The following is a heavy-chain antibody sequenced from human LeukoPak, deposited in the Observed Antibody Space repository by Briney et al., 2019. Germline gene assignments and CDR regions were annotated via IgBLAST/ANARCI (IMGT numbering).Heavy chain of an antibody. CDR3: TRGQIVGADARVDY. D-gene: IGHD1-26*01. Sequence: GGSLRLSCAASGFTFSSYGMHWVRQAPGKGLEWVAVISYDGSNEYYADSVKGRFTISRDNSKNTLYLQMSSLRAEDTAVYYCTRGQIVGADARVDYWGQGTLVTVSS. V-gene: IGHV3-30*03. J-gene: IGHJ4*02. CDR1: GFTFSSYG. CDR2: ISYDGSNE.